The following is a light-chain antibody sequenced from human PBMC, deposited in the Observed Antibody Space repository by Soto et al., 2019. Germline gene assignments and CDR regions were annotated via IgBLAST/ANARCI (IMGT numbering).Light chain of an antibody. CDR2: GTS. V-gene: IGKV3-20*01. Sequence: EIVFTQSPGTVSLSPGERATLSGRASQSVSRSDLAWYQHKPGQSPRLLIYGTSSRATGIPHRFSGSGSGTGFTLTISRLETEDSAVYYCQQYGSSPRTFGQGNKV. CDR3: QQYGSSPRT. CDR1: QSVSRSD. J-gene: IGKJ1*01.